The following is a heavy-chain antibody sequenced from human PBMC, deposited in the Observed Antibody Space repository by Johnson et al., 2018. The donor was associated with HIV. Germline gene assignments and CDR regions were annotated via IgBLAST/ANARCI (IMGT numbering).Heavy chain of an antibody. CDR2: ISRRGRTM. CDR1: GFTFSDYY. J-gene: IGHJ3*02. V-gene: IGHV3-11*04. Sequence: QVQLLESGGGVVQPGRSLRLSCAASGFTFSDYYMSWIRQAPGKGLEWVSYISRRGRTMYYAASVRGRFTLSRDNAKNSRYLQMNSLRAEDTAVYYCARETASSSTLDAFDIWGQGTMGTVSS. D-gene: IGHD2-2*01. CDR3: ARETASSSTLDAFDI.